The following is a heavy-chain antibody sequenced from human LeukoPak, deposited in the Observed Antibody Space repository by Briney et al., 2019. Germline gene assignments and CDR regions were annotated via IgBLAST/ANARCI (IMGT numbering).Heavy chain of an antibody. V-gene: IGHV3-74*01. CDR3: AKDLITDYSGY. CDR1: EFTFSRYW. D-gene: IGHD1-14*01. Sequence: GGSLRLSCAASEFTFSRYWMHWVRQAPGKGLVWVARIISDGSYTNYADSVKGRFTISRDNSKNTLYLQMNSLRAEDTAVYYCAKDLITDYSGYWGQGTLVTVSS. J-gene: IGHJ4*02. CDR2: IISDGSYT.